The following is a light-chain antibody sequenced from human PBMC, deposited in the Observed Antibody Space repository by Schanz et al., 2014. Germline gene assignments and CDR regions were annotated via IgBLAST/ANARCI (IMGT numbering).Light chain of an antibody. Sequence: QSALTQPASVSGSPGQSITISCTGTSGDVGAYNYVSWYQHHPGKAPKLMIFDVSHRPSGVSNRFSGSKSGNTASLTISGLQSEDEADYYCSSYAGSNNSVVFGGGTKLTVL. V-gene: IGLV2-14*03. J-gene: IGLJ2*01. CDR3: SSYAGSNNSVV. CDR2: DVS. CDR1: SGDVGAYNY.